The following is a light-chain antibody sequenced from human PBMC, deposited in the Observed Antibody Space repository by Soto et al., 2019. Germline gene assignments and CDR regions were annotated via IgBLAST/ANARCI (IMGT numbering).Light chain of an antibody. Sequence: EIVMTQSPATLSVSPGERATLSCRASQSVSANLAWYQHKPGQAPRLPIYGASTRATGIPARFSGSGTGTDFTLTISRLEPEDFAVYYCQQRSNWPKTFGQGTKVDIK. V-gene: IGKV3-15*01. CDR2: GAS. CDR1: QSVSAN. J-gene: IGKJ1*01. CDR3: QQRSNWPKT.